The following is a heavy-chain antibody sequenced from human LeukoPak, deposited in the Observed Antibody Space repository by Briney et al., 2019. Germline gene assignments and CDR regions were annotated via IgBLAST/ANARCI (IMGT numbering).Heavy chain of an antibody. D-gene: IGHD3-22*01. CDR1: GGTFSSYA. CDR3: ARGGHYYDSSGYSRLPDY. J-gene: IGHJ4*02. Sequence: SVKVSCKASGGTFSSYAFSWVRQAPGQGLEWMGGIIPIVGTTNYAQMFQGRVTITADESTSTAYMELSSLRSEDTAVYYCARGGHYYDSSGYSRLPDYWGQGTLVTVSS. V-gene: IGHV1-69*13. CDR2: IIPIVGTT.